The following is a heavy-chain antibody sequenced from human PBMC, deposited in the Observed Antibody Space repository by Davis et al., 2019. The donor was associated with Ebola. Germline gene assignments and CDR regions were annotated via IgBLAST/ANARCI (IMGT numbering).Heavy chain of an antibody. CDR1: GGSFSGYY. D-gene: IGHD5-18*01. V-gene: IGHV4-34*01. J-gene: IGHJ6*02. Sequence: SETLSLTCAVYGGSFSGYYWSWIRQPPGKGLEWIGEINHSGSTNYNPSLKSRVTISVDTSKNQFSLKLSSVTAADTAVYYCAREAMGPYYYYYVMDVWGQGTTVTVSS. CDR2: INHSGST. CDR3: AREAMGPYYYYYVMDV.